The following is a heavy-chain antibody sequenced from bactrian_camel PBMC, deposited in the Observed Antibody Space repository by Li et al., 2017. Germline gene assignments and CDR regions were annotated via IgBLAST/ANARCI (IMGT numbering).Heavy chain of an antibody. CDR3: GALPPAQGGGVRTTRCGPSVIPEAQY. Sequence: HVQLVESGGGSVQPGGSLRLSCAASGDTTNRYCLAWFRQIDGKEREQVAAIDNEEATEYADSVKGRFTISQDNTKNIMYLEMNDLKPEDTGVYHCGALPPAQGGGVRTTRCGPSVIPEAQYRGQGTQVTVS. CDR1: GDTTNRYC. V-gene: IGHV3S53*01. D-gene: IGHD3*01. CDR2: IDNEEAT. J-gene: IGHJ4*01.